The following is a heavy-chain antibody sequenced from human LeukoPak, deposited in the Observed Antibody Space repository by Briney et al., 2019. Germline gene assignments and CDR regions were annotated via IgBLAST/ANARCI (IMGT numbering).Heavy chain of an antibody. CDR1: GYTLTELS. CDR3: ATDRFNSHGPDY. V-gene: IGHV1-24*01. D-gene: IGHD5-18*01. CDR2: FDPEDGET. J-gene: IGHJ4*02. Sequence: EASVKVSCKVSGYTLTELSMHWVRQAPGKGLEWMGGFDPEDGETIYAQKFQGRVTMTEDTSTDTAYMELSSLRSEDTAVYYCATDRFNSHGPDYWGQGTLVTVSS.